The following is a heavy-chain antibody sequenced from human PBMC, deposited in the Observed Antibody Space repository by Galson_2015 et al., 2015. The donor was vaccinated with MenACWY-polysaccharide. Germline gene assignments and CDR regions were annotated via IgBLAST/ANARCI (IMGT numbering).Heavy chain of an antibody. Sequence: SLRLSCAAAGFNFNIHTMHWVRQAPGKGLEWVALISSDGDDKYYADSVKGRFTISRDNHKNMVFLEMKSLRAEDTSVYYCVRYGGGGNGWYWFDLWGQSTRVTVSS. CDR1: GFNFNIHT. D-gene: IGHD6-19*01. CDR3: VRYGGGGNGWYWFDL. J-gene: IGHJ5*02. V-gene: IGHV3-30-3*01. CDR2: ISSDGDDK.